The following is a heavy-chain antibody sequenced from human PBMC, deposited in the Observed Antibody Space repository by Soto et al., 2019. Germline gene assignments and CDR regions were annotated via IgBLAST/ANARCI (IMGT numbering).Heavy chain of an antibody. CDR3: AREVVLTEWYFDN. Sequence: PGGSLRLSCTASGFTFTSYGMGWVRQAPGKGLQWVSTIRGDGGQTHYTDSVKGRFSISRDNSKNTVYLQMDSLRAEDTAVYYWAREVVLTEWYFDNWGQGILVTVSS. CDR1: GFTFTSYG. D-gene: IGHD2-21*01. V-gene: IGHV3-23*01. J-gene: IGHJ4*02. CDR2: IRGDGGQT.